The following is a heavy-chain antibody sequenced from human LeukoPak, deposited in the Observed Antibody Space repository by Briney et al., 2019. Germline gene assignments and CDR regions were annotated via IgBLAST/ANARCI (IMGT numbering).Heavy chain of an antibody. J-gene: IGHJ3*01. Sequence: GGSLRLSCAASGFPFGDFAMTWVRQVPGGGPQWVSTITRSGQNTYYADSVKGRFTISRDDYKGMLYLQMNSLRAEDTAMYYCVKDDYRSIPGCVIDALVVWGQGTVVTVSS. D-gene: IGHD4-11*01. CDR2: ITRSGQNT. CDR1: GFPFGDFA. CDR3: VKDDYRSIPGCVIDALVV. V-gene: IGHV3-23*01.